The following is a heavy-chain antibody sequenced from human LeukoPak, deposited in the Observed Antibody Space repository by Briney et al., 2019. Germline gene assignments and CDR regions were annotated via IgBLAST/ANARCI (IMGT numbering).Heavy chain of an antibody. CDR3: ARDARNYDFWSGYYQPTKRFDY. V-gene: IGHV1-18*01. J-gene: IGHJ4*02. D-gene: IGHD3-3*01. CDR2: ISAYNGNT. Sequence: ASVKVSCKASGYTFTSYGISWVRQAPGQGLEWMGWISAYNGNTNYAQKLQGRVTMTTDTSTSTAYMELRRLRSDDTAVYYCARDARNYDFWSGYYQPTKRFDYWGQGTLVTVSS. CDR1: GYTFTSYG.